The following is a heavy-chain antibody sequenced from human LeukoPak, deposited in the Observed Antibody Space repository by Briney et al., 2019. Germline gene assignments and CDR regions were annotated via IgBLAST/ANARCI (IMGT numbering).Heavy chain of an antibody. Sequence: PSETLSLTCTVSGGSISSGSYYWSWIRQPAGKGLEWIGRIYTSGSTHYNPSLKSRVTISVDTSKNQFSLKLSSVTAADTAVYYCARAQWLVLRKFDPWGQGTLVTVSS. J-gene: IGHJ5*02. D-gene: IGHD6-19*01. CDR2: IYTSGST. CDR1: GGSISSGSYY. CDR3: ARAQWLVLRKFDP. V-gene: IGHV4-61*02.